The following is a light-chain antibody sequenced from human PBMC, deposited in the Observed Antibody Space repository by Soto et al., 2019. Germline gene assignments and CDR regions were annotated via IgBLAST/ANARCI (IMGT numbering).Light chain of an antibody. J-gene: IGKJ5*01. CDR2: GAS. V-gene: IGKV3-20*01. CDR1: QSVSSSY. CDR3: QQYGSSPPTT. Sequence: EIVLTQSPGTLSLSPGERATLSCRASQSVSSSYLAWYQQKPGQAPRLLIYGASSRATAIPDRFSGSGSGIDFTLTISRLEPENFAVYYCQQYGSSPPTTFGQGTRLEIK.